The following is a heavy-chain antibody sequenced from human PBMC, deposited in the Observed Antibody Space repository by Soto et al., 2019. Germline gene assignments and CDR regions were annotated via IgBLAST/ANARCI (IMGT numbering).Heavy chain of an antibody. CDR1: VGTFSSYA. D-gene: IGHD3-22*01. CDR2: IIHIFGTA. J-gene: IGHJ4*02. V-gene: IGHV1-69*13. Sequence: ASVKVSCKASVGTFSSYAIIWVRQAPGQGLEWMGGIIHIFGTANYAQKFQGRVTITADESTSTAYMELSSLRSEDTAVYYCARSDMYYYASSGYYYLSYWGQGTLVTVSS. CDR3: ARSDMYYYASSGYYYLSY.